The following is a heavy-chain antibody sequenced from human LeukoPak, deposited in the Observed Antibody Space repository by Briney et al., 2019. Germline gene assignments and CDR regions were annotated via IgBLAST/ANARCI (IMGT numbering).Heavy chain of an antibody. Sequence: GGSLRLSCAASGFTFSSYSMKWVRQAPGKGLEWVSYISSSSSTIYYADSVKGRFTISRDNAKNSLYLQMNSLRAEDTAVYYCARGRQYNSGQPYYWGQGTLVTVSS. CDR3: ARGRQYNSGQPYY. CDR1: GFTFSSYS. D-gene: IGHD6-19*01. V-gene: IGHV3-48*01. J-gene: IGHJ4*02. CDR2: ISSSSSTI.